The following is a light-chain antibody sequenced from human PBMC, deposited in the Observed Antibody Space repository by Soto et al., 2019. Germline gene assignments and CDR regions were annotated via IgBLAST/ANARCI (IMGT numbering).Light chain of an antibody. CDR2: GTF. CDR3: QQYGSSYT. V-gene: IGKV3-20*01. Sequence: IVLTQSPGTLSLSPGERATLSCRASQSVSSNYLAWYQQKPGQPPRLLLYGTFSRATGVPDRFSGSGSGTDLTLTINRLEPEDFAVYYCQQYGSSYTFGQGTKLEIK. CDR1: QSVSSNY. J-gene: IGKJ2*01.